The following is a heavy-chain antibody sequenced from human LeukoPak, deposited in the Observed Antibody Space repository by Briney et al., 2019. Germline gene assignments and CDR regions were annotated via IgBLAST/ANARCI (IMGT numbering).Heavy chain of an antibody. CDR1: GYTLTELS. Sequence: GASVKVSCKVSGYTLTELSIHWVREAPGKGIEWMGSIDPEDGETIYAQKFHGRVTLTADISTDTTYMDLSGLRSEDTAVYYCVKTFSGYAGLWGYFDLWGRGTLVTVSS. CDR2: IDPEDGET. CDR3: VKTFSGYAGLWGYFDL. J-gene: IGHJ2*01. D-gene: IGHD5-12*01. V-gene: IGHV1-24*01.